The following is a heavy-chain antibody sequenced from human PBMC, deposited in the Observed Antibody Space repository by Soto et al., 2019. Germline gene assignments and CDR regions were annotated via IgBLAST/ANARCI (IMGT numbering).Heavy chain of an antibody. J-gene: IGHJ5*02. D-gene: IGHD3-3*01. V-gene: IGHV1-2*04. CDR3: ARSGGPLRFLEWLPSVRLGHPGHNWFDP. CDR2: VNPNSGGT. Sequence: ALVKVSCKASGYTFTGYYMHCVLQAPGQGLEWMGWVNPNSGGTNYAQKFQGWLTMTRGTSISTAHMELSRLRSDDTAVYYCARSGGPLRFLEWLPSVRLGHPGHNWFDPWGQGTLVTVSS. CDR1: GYTFTGYY.